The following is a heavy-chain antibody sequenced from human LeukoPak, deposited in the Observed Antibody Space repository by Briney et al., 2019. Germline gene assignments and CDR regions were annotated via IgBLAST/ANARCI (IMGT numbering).Heavy chain of an antibody. V-gene: IGHV1-2*02. D-gene: IGHD6-19*01. CDR1: GYTFTGYY. CDR3: ARNNGIAVAGLYYFDY. Sequence: ASVKVSCKASGYTFTGYYMHWVRQAPGQGLEWMGWINPKSGGTNYAQKFQGRVTMTRDTSISTAYMELSRLRSDDTAVYYCARNNGIAVAGLYYFDYWGQGTLVTVSS. J-gene: IGHJ4*02. CDR2: INPKSGGT.